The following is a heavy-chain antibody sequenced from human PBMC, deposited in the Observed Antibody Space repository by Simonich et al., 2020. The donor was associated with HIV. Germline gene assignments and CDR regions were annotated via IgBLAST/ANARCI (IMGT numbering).Heavy chain of an antibody. J-gene: IGHJ4*02. D-gene: IGHD6-6*01. CDR3: AKDRYSSSSGSFDY. CDR1: GFTFDDYG. V-gene: IGHV3-9*03. CDR2: ISWNSVSI. Sequence: EVQLVESGGGLLQPGRSLRLSCAASGFTFDDYGMPWFRQALGKGCWVVSGISWNSVSIGFADSVQGRFTISRDNAKNSLYLQMNSLRAEDMALYYCAKDRYSSSSGSFDYWGQGTLVTVSS.